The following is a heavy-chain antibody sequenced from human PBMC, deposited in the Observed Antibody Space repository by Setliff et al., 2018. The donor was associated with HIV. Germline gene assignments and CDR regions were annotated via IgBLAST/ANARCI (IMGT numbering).Heavy chain of an antibody. CDR2: ITSNLNY. J-gene: IGHJ4*02. CDR3: AKGDSFVFSYVYPDY. V-gene: IGHV3-21*01. CDR1: GFTFSAHW. Sequence: GGSLRLSCAASGFTFSAHWMHWVRQTPGKGLEWVSSITSNLNYKYADSVKGRFTISRDNTKNSLYLQMNSLRAEDTAVYYCAKGDSFVFSYVYPDYWGPGTLVTVSS. D-gene: IGHD3-22*01.